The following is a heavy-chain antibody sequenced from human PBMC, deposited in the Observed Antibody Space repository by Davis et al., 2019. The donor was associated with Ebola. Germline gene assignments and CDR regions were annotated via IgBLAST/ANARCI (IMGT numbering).Heavy chain of an antibody. CDR1: GFTFSGYT. Sequence: GESLKISCTASGFTFSGYTINWVRQAPGKGLEWVSSISRSGSSILYADSVKGRFTISRDNSKNTLYLQMNSLRPEDTAVYYCAKETALRAGFITVDYWGQGTLVTVSS. J-gene: IGHJ4*02. CDR2: ISRSGSSI. CDR3: AKETALRAGFITVDY. V-gene: IGHV3-21*01. D-gene: IGHD3-16*01.